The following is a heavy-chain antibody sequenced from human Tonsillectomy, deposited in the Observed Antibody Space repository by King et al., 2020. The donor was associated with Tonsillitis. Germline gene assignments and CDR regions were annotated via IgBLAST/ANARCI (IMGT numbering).Heavy chain of an antibody. Sequence: VQLVESGGGLGQPGGSLRLSCEAFGFTFSSYDMHWVRQVIGKGLEWVSAIGSGGDTFYPGSVKGRFTISRENAENSLYLQMNSLTAGDTAVYYCTRVRDLGIDWYFDLWGRGTLVTVSS. D-gene: IGHD7-27*01. V-gene: IGHV3-13*01. CDR1: GFTFSSYD. CDR2: IGSGGDT. CDR3: TRVRDLGIDWYFDL. J-gene: IGHJ2*01.